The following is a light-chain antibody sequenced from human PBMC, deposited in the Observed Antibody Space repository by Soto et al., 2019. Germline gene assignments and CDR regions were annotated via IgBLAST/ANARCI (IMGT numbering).Light chain of an antibody. CDR2: DEG. Sequence: SYELTQPPSVSVAPGQTARITCGGNNIEIKSVHWYQQKPGQAPVLVVYDEGDRTTGIPERFSGSKSGNTATLTTSRVEAGDEADYYCQVWDTTNPVIFGGGTKLTVL. J-gene: IGLJ2*01. CDR1: NIEIKS. V-gene: IGLV3-21*02. CDR3: QVWDTTNPVI.